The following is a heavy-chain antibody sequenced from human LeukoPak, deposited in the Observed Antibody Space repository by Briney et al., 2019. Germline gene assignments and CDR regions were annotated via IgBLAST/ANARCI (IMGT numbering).Heavy chain of an antibody. Sequence: ASVKVSCKASGYIFSNYGISWVRQAPGQGLEWMGGIIPIFGTANYAQKFQGRVTITTDESTSTAYMELSSLRSEDTAVYYCARWTTTYLDYWGQGTLVTVSS. J-gene: IGHJ4*02. CDR3: ARWTTTYLDY. CDR1: GYIFSNYG. V-gene: IGHV1-69*05. CDR2: IIPIFGTA. D-gene: IGHD3/OR15-3a*01.